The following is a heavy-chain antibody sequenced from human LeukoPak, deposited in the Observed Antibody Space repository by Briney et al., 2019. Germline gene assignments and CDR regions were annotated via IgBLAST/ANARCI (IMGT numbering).Heavy chain of an antibody. CDR1: GFTFSRYA. J-gene: IGHJ6*02. Sequence: PGGSLRLSCAASGFTFSRYAMSWVRQAPGKGLEWVSAISGSGGSTYYADSVKGRFTISRDNSKNTLYLQMNSLRAEDTAVCYCAKEERYYDILTGYSSYGMDVWGQGTTVTVSS. CDR2: ISGSGGST. V-gene: IGHV3-23*01. CDR3: AKEERYYDILTGYSSYGMDV. D-gene: IGHD3-9*01.